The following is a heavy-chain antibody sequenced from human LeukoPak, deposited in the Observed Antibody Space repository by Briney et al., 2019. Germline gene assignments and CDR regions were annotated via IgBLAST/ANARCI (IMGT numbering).Heavy chain of an antibody. J-gene: IGHJ4*02. CDR1: GGTFSSYA. Sequence: SCKASGGTFSSYAMSWVRQAPGKGLEWVSAISGSGGSTYYADSVKGRFTISRDNSKNTLYLQMNSLRAEDTAVYYCAKYPNTVTRDYWGQGTLVTVSS. CDR2: ISGSGGST. CDR3: AKYPNTVTRDY. D-gene: IGHD4-17*01. V-gene: IGHV3-23*01.